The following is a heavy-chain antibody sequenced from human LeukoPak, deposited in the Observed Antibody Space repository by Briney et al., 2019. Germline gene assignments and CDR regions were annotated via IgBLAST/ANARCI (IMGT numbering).Heavy chain of an antibody. Sequence: GGSLRLSCAASGFTFSSYAMHWIRQARGKGLEWVSAVSGSAGTTYYADSVKGRFTVSRDNSKNTLYLQMNSLRAEDTALYYCARTPLVRYFDSWGQGTLVTVSS. J-gene: IGHJ4*02. CDR3: ARTPLVRYFDS. CDR1: GFTFSSYA. CDR2: VSGSAGTT. D-gene: IGHD2-2*01. V-gene: IGHV3-23*01.